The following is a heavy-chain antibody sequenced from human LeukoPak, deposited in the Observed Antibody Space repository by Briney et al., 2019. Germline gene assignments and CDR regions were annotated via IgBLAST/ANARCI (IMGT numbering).Heavy chain of an antibody. CDR1: GGSLSGNY. V-gene: IGHV4-34*01. Sequence: SETLSLTCAVPGGSLSGNYWSWIRQPPGKGLEWIGQGTHDGVTTYNPSLKSRVTISVDTPRNQVSLKVTSLTAADTAEYYCARGLNILDYWGQGSLVTVSS. CDR2: GTHDGVT. CDR3: ARGLNILDY. J-gene: IGHJ4*02.